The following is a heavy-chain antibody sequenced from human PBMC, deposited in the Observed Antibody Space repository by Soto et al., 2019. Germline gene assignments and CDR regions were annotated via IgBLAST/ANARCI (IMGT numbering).Heavy chain of an antibody. D-gene: IGHD3-10*01. V-gene: IGHV3-74*01. J-gene: IGHJ4*02. CDR3: ARHGGLDYFDY. Sequence: PGGSLRLSCAASGFSFNRYWLHGDRQAPGKGLVWVSRINNHGTNTIYADSVKGRFTISRDNPKNTLYLQMNSLRAEDTAVYYCARHGGLDYFDYWGQGTLVTVSS. CDR2: INNHGTNT. CDR1: GFSFNRYW.